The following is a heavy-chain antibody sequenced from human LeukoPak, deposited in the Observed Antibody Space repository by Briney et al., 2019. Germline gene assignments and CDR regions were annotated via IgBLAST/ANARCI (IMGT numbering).Heavy chain of an antibody. CDR2: IIPILGIA. Sequence: SVKVPCKASGGTFSSYAISWVRQAPGQGLEWMGRIIPILGIANYAQKFQGRVTITADKSTSTAYMELSSLRSEDTAAYYCARDPPPGMVVPPRSDYWGQGTLVTVSS. D-gene: IGHD3-22*01. CDR1: GGTFSSYA. CDR3: ARDPPPGMVVPPRSDY. J-gene: IGHJ4*02. V-gene: IGHV1-69*04.